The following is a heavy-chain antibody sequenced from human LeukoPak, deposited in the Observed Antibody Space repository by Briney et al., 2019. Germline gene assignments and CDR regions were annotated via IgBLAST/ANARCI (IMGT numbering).Heavy chain of an antibody. CDR2: ISRSGSTK. V-gene: IGHV3-21*04. D-gene: IGHD6-19*01. Sequence: GGSLRLSCAASGFTFSSYSMNWVRQAPGKGLEWVSSISRSGSTKYYADSVKGRFTISRDNAKNSLFLQMNSLRAEDTAFYYCAKDISSGIQGRFHYWGLGSLVTVSS. J-gene: IGHJ4*02. CDR3: AKDISSGIQGRFHY. CDR1: GFTFSSYS.